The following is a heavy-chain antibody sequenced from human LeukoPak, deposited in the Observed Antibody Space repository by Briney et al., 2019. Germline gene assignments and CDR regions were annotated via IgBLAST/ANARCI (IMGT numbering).Heavy chain of an antibody. CDR2: IYQRGTT. D-gene: IGHD3-16*01. CDR3: ARGFMESSYVMTGRYFDL. CDR1: GGSISSYY. Sequence: PSETLSLTCTVSGGSISSYYWSWIRQPPGKGLEWIGYIYQRGTTFYNSSLKSRVAISIDGSNNRFSLKLNSVTAADTAVYYCARGFMESSYVMTGRYFDLWGRGTLVSVSS. J-gene: IGHJ2*01. V-gene: IGHV4-59*12.